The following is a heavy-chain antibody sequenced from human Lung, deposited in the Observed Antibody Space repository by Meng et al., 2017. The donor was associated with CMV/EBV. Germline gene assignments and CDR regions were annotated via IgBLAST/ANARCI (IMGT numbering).Heavy chain of an antibody. D-gene: IGHD3-16*01. CDR3: ARGNPINLLWGTSRYAFDH. J-gene: IGHJ4*02. Sequence: QVQLQQWGAGLLKPSETLSLTCAVFGGSFSGYHWSWIRQTPGKGLEWIGEINYSGSTTNNPSLKSRVTILPDASKSQFSLKLTSVTVADTAVYYCARGNPINLLWGTSRYAFDHWGQGTLVTVSS. CDR1: GGSFSGYH. V-gene: IGHV4-34*02. CDR2: INYSGST.